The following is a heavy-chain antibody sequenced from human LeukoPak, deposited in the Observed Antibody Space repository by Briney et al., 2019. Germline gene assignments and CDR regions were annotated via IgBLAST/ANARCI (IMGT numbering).Heavy chain of an antibody. J-gene: IGHJ4*02. Sequence: PGGSLRLSCAASGFTFSTYSMNWVRQAPGKGLEWVSSISSSSSYIYYADSVKGRFTISRDNAKNSLYLQMNSLIAEDTAVFYCAMEGYSGNYPAYRGQGTLVTVSS. CDR2: ISSSSSYI. D-gene: IGHD1-26*01. CDR1: GFTFSTYS. CDR3: AMEGYSGNYPAY. V-gene: IGHV3-21*01.